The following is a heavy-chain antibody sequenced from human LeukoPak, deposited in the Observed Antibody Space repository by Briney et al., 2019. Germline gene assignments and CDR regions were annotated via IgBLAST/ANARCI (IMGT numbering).Heavy chain of an antibody. D-gene: IGHD3-9*01. J-gene: IGHJ4*02. CDR3: ARDGGDKTAYYGDQFDY. Sequence: GGSLKLSCAASGFSFSDYAMHWVRQAPGTVLEWVAIISDDGIKKYYAESKRGRFTISRDNSKNALYLEVNGLRPEDTAIYYCARDGGDKTAYYGDQFDYWGQGTLVTVSS. CDR2: ISDDGIKK. CDR1: GFSFSDYA. V-gene: IGHV3-30*01.